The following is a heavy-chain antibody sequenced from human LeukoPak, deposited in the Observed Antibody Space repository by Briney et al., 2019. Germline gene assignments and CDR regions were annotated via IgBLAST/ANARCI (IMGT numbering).Heavy chain of an antibody. CDR1: GFTFSEYA. CDR3: ARDLDDYNGLPPFFQH. CDR2: ISGGGSPT. Sequence: GGSLRLSCAASGFTFSEYAMSWVRQAPGQGLEWVSTISGGGSPTYSADSVKGRFTISRDNSKNMLYLQMNSLRAEDTAVYYCARDLDDYNGLPPFFQHWGQGTLVTVSS. D-gene: IGHD5-24*01. J-gene: IGHJ1*01. V-gene: IGHV3-23*01.